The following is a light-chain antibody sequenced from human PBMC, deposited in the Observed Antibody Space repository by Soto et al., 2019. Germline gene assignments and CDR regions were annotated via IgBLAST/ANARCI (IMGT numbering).Light chain of an antibody. CDR3: QHFGSSPPVI. J-gene: IGKJ5*01. Sequence: EIELTQSPGTLCLSPGESATLSCRASQTTSPKYVAWYQQRRGLAPRLLVYGASKRAAGIPDRFRGSGSGSEFSLTISGLEPEDFAVYFCQHFGSSPPVIFGQGTRLEIK. CDR1: QTTSPKY. CDR2: GAS. V-gene: IGKV3-20*01.